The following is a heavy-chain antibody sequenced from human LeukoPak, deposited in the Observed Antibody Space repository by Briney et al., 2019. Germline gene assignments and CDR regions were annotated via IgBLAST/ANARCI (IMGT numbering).Heavy chain of an antibody. V-gene: IGHV1-8*01. D-gene: IGHD3-22*01. CDR1: GYTFTSYD. Sequence: ASVKVSCKASGYTFTSYDINWVQQATGQGLEWMGWMNPNSGNTGYAQKFQGRVTMTRNTSISTAYMELSSLRSEDTAVYYCARGGSGYYYWDYWGQGTLVTVSS. J-gene: IGHJ4*02. CDR2: MNPNSGNT. CDR3: ARGGSGYYYWDY.